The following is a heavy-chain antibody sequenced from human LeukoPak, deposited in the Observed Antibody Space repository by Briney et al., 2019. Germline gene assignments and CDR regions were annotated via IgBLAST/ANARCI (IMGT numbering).Heavy chain of an antibody. V-gene: IGHV1-46*01. Sequence: ASVKVSCKASGYTFTKYYIHWVRQAPGQGLKWMGVINPSGGSTSYAQKFQGRVTMTRDTSTSTVCMELSSLRSEDTAVYYCARSGSSGWDHFDLWGRGTLVTVSS. CDR2: INPSGGST. D-gene: IGHD6-19*01. CDR1: GYTFTKYY. CDR3: ARSGSSGWDHFDL. J-gene: IGHJ2*01.